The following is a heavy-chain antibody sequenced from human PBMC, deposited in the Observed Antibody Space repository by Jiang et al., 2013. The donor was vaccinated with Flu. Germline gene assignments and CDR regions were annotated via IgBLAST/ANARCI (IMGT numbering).Heavy chain of an antibody. D-gene: IGHD3-22*01. CDR3: ASYTTYYYDSSGGGAFDI. J-gene: IGHJ3*02. V-gene: IGHV1-69*01. Sequence: SCAQKFQGRVTITADESTSTAYMELSSLRSEDTAVYYCASYTTYYYDSSGGGAFDIWGQGTMVTVSS.